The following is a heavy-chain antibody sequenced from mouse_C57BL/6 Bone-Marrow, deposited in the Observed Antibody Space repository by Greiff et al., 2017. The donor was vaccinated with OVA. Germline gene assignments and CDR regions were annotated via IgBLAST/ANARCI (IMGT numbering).Heavy chain of an antibody. CDR3: TRSLPS. V-gene: IGHV1-15*01. CDR2: IDPETGGT. Sequence: VQLQQSGAELVRPGASVTLSCKASGYTFTDYGMHWVKQTPVHGLEWIGAIDPETGGTAYNQKFKGKAILTADKSSSTAYMELRSLTSEDSDVYYCTRSLPSWGQGTTLTVAS. CDR1: GYTFTDYG. D-gene: IGHD6-2*01. J-gene: IGHJ2*01.